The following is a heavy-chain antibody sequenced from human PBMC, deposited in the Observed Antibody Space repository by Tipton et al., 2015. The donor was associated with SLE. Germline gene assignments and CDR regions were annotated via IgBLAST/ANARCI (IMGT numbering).Heavy chain of an antibody. V-gene: IGHV4-59*11. D-gene: IGHD1-26*01. CDR3: AREGLGTSYYYYMDV. Sequence: TLSLTCIVSGGSIRSHYWSWIRQSPRKGLEWIGHIDYSGRVRFNYNPSLGSRVTISLDTSKNQFSLDLSSVTAADTAVYYCAREGLGTSYYYYMDVWGKGTTVTVSS. CDR1: GGSIRSHY. CDR2: IDYSGRV. J-gene: IGHJ6*03.